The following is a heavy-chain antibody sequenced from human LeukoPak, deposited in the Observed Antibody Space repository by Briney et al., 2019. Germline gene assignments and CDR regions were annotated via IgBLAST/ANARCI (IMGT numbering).Heavy chain of an antibody. Sequence: SETLALTCTVSGYSSSSGYYWGWIRQPPGKGLEWIGSIYHSGSTYYNPSLKSRVTISVDTSKNQFSLKLSSVTAADTAVYYCARDSMTPYSNPWFDPWGQGTLVTVSS. J-gene: IGHJ5*02. CDR1: GYSSSSGYY. V-gene: IGHV4-38-2*02. D-gene: IGHD4-11*01. CDR3: ARDSMTPYSNPWFDP. CDR2: IYHSGST.